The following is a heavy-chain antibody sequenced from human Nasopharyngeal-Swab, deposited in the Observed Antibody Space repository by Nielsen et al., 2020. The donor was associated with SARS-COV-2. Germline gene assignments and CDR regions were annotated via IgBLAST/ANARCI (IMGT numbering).Heavy chain of an antibody. Sequence: SETLSLTFDVYGGPFGGYYWSWIRQPPAKGLEWIGEINHSGRTNYNPSLKSRVTISVDTSKNQFSLKLSSVTAADTAVYYCARGPDYDFWSGYSQYNWFDPWGQGTLVTVSS. CDR3: ARGPDYDFWSGYSQYNWFDP. CDR1: GGPFGGYY. J-gene: IGHJ5*02. V-gene: IGHV4-34*01. CDR2: INHSGRT. D-gene: IGHD3-3*01.